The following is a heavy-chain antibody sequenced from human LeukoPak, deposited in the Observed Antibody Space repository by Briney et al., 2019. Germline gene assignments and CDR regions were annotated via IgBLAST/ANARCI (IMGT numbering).Heavy chain of an antibody. J-gene: IGHJ5*02. D-gene: IGHD1-14*01. CDR1: GGTFSSYA. CDR2: IIPIFGTA. CDR3: ARKNLKVCRLGEIWFQP. V-gene: IGHV1-69*05. Sequence: ASVKVSCTASGGTFSSYAISWVRQAPGQGLEWMGGIIPIFGTANYAQKFQGRVTITTDESTSTAYMELSSLRSEDTAVYYCARKNLKVCRLGEIWFQPWGQGTLVTVFS.